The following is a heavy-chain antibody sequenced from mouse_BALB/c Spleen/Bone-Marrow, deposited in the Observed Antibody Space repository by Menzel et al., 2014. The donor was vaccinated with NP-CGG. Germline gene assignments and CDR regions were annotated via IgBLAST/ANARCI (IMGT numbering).Heavy chain of an antibody. J-gene: IGHJ3*01. CDR1: GFNIKDTY. CDR2: IDPANGNT. D-gene: IGHD1-1*01. Sequence: EVQLQQSGAELVKPGASVKLSCTASGFNIKDTYMHWVKQRPEQGLEWIGRIDPANGNTKYDPKFQGKATIKADTSSNTAYLQLSSLTSEDTAVYYCALYYYGSSGFAYWGQGTLVTVSA. V-gene: IGHV14-3*02. CDR3: ALYYYGSSGFAY.